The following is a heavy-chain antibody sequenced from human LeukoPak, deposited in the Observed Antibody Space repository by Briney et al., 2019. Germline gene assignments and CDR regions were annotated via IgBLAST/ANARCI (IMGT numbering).Heavy chain of an antibody. CDR2: ISSSSSYI. D-gene: IGHD6-6*01. V-gene: IGHV3-21*01. CDR3: ARQYSSSESRFDY. J-gene: IGHJ4*02. CDR1: GFTFSSYS. Sequence: GGSLRLSCAASGFTFSSYSMNWVRQAPGKGLEWVSSISSSSSYIYYADSVKGRFTISRDNAKNSLYLQMNSLRAEDTAVYYCARQYSSSESRFDYWGQGTLVTVSS.